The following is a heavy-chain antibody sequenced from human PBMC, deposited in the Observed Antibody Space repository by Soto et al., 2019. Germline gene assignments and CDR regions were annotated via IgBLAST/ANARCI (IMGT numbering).Heavy chain of an antibody. V-gene: IGHV3-33*01. D-gene: IGHD5-12*01. CDR1: GFTFSSYG. CDR3: ARDVEMATITRFDY. CDR2: IWYDGSNK. J-gene: IGHJ4*02. Sequence: PGGSLRLSCAASGFTFSSYGMHWVRQAPGKGLEWVAVIWYDGSNKYYADSVKGRFTISRDNSKNTLYLQMNSLRAEDTAVYYCARDVEMATITRFDYWGQGTLVTVSS.